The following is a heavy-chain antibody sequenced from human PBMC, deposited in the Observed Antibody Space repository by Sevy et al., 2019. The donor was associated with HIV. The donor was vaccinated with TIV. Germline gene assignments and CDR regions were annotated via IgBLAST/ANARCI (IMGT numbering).Heavy chain of an antibody. CDR3: ARDRKGEYSAYDGAGYFGMDV. J-gene: IGHJ6*02. CDR1: GFTFSSYS. V-gene: IGHV3-21*01. CDR2: VSSLSNYI. Sequence: GGSLRLSCAVSGFTFSSYSMNWVHQAPGKGLEWVSSVSSLSNYIYYEDSVKGRFTISRDNAKNSLYLQMNNLRVEDTAVYYCARDRKGEYSAYDGAGYFGMDVWGQGITVTVSS. D-gene: IGHD5-12*01.